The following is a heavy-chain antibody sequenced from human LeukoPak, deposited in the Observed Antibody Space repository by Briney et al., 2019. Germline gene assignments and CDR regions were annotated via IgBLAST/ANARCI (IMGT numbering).Heavy chain of an antibody. Sequence: TGGSLRLSCAASGFTFSNYAMNWVRQAPGKGLEWVSYISSSGSTIYYADSVKGRFTISRDNAKNSLYLQMNSLRAEDTAVYYCARGDSGSYYFDYWGQGTLVTVSS. CDR3: ARGDSGSYYFDY. D-gene: IGHD1-26*01. V-gene: IGHV3-48*03. CDR2: ISSSGSTI. J-gene: IGHJ4*02. CDR1: GFTFSNYA.